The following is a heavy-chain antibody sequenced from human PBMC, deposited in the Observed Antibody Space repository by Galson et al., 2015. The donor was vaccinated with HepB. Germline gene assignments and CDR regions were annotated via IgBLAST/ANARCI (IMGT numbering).Heavy chain of an antibody. CDR1: GFTFSSYS. Sequence: SLRLSCAASGFTFSSYSMNWVRQAPGKGLEWVSSISSSSSYIYYADSVKGRFTISRDNAKNSLYLQMNSLRAEDTAVYYCARDLSRGWGAGWGQGALVTVSS. CDR3: ARDLSRGWGAG. V-gene: IGHV3-21*01. D-gene: IGHD6-19*01. J-gene: IGHJ4*02. CDR2: ISSSSSYI.